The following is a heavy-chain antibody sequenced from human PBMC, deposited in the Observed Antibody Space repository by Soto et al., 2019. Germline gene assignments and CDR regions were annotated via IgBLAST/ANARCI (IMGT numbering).Heavy chain of an antibody. V-gene: IGHV3-7*01. J-gene: IGHJ1*01. Sequence: GRPMRLSCAAAGFNFSSYWMSWVRQDQGKGLEWVANIKQDGSEKYYVDSVKGRFTISRDNAKNSLYLQMNSLRAEDTAVYYCARDVRMITFGGVIILEYFQHWARAPWSPSPQ. CDR1: GFNFSSYW. D-gene: IGHD3-16*02. CDR2: IKQDGSEK. CDR3: ARDVRMITFGGVIILEYFQH.